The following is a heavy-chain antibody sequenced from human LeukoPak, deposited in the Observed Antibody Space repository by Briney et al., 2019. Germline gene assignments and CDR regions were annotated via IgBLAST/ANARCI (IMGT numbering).Heavy chain of an antibody. V-gene: IGHV3-48*03. CDR3: ARDPYSGSYGADYYYYMDV. Sequence: PGGSLRLSCSASGFIFNNYEMNWVRQAPGKGLKWVSYISSSSSTIYYADSMKGRFTISRDNAKSSLYLQMNSLRAEDTAVYYCARDPYSGSYGADYYYYMDVWGKGTTVTVSS. CDR2: ISSSSSTI. D-gene: IGHD1-26*01. CDR1: GFIFNNYE. J-gene: IGHJ6*03.